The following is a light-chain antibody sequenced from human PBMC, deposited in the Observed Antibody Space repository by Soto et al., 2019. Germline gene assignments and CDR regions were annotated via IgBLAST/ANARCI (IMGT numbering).Light chain of an antibody. Sequence: QSALTQPASVSGSAGQSITISCTGTSSDVGGYNYVSWYQHHPGKAPKLMIYEVSSRPSGVSYRFSGSKSGYTASLTISGLQAEDEADYYCSSYTSTSTLLIFGTGT. V-gene: IGLV2-14*01. CDR1: SSDVGGYNY. CDR2: EVS. CDR3: SSYTSTSTLLI. J-gene: IGLJ1*01.